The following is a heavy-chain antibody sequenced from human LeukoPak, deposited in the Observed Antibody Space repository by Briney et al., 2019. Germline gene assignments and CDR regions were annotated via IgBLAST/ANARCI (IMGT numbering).Heavy chain of an antibody. D-gene: IGHD5-18*01. V-gene: IGHV4-38-2*02. Sequence: PSETLSLTCTVSGYSISSGFYWGCIRQPPGKGLEWIGSLYHSGSTYYSPSLKSRITISLDTSKNQFSLKLASVTAADTAIYYCAKGAGGFSYYNWFDPWGQGTLVTVSS. J-gene: IGHJ5*02. CDR2: LYHSGST. CDR1: GYSISSGFY. CDR3: AKGAGGFSYYNWFDP.